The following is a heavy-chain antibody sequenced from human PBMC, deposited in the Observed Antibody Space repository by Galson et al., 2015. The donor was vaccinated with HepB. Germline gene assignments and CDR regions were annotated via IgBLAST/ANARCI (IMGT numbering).Heavy chain of an antibody. CDR2: ISSSSSYI. Sequence: SLRLSCAASGFTFSNYSMNWVRQAPGKGLEWVSSISSSSSYIYYADSVKGRFTISRDNAKNSLYLQMNSLRAEDTAVYYCARETYCSSTSCYGGWFGPWGQGTLVTVSS. CDR1: GFTFSNYS. D-gene: IGHD2-2*01. V-gene: IGHV3-21*01. CDR3: ARETYCSSTSCYGGWFGP. J-gene: IGHJ5*02.